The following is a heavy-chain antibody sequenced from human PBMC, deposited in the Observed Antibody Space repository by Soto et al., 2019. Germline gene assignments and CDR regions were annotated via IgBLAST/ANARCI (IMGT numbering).Heavy chain of an antibody. D-gene: IGHD6-13*01. CDR3: ARRQQLVLDGMDV. CDR2: IDPSDSYT. V-gene: IGHV5-10-1*01. J-gene: IGHJ6*02. Sequence: GESLQISCEVSGYSFTSYWISWVRQMPGKGLEWMGRIDPSDSYTNYSPSFQGHVTISADKSISTAYLQWSSLKASDTAMYYCARRQQLVLDGMDVWGQGTTVTVSS. CDR1: GYSFTSYW.